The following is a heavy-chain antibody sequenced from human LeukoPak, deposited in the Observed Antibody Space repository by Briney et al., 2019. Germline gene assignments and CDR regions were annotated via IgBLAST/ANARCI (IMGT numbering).Heavy chain of an antibody. D-gene: IGHD6-19*01. CDR3: ARLLSGWYNYAFDI. CDR2: IKQDGSEK. CDR1: GFTFSSYW. J-gene: IGHJ3*02. Sequence: PGGSLRLSCAASGFTFSSYWMSWVRQAPGKGLEWVANIKQDGSEKYYVDSVKGRYTISRDNAKNSLYLQMNSLRAEDTAVYYCARLLSGWYNYAFDIRGQGTMVTVSS. V-gene: IGHV3-7*01.